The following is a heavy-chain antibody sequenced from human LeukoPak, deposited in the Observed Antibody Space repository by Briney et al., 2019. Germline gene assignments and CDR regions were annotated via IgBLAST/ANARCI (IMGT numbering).Heavy chain of an antibody. CDR1: GFTFNTYT. CDR2: ISGSGGST. J-gene: IGHJ4*02. Sequence: GGSLRLSCAASGFTFNTYTMSWVRQAPGKGLEWVSSISGSGGSTYYADSVKGRFTISRDNSKNTLYLQMNSLRPEDTALYYCATSSSWYPVSSDHWGQGTLVTVSS. CDR3: ATSSSWYPVSSDH. V-gene: IGHV3-23*01. D-gene: IGHD6-13*01.